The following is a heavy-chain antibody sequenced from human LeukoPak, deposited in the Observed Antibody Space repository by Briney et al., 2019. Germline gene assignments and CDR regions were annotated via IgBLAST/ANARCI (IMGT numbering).Heavy chain of an antibody. V-gene: IGHV4-34*01. CDR3: ARDVGYGFDY. J-gene: IGHJ4*02. CDR1: GGSFSGYY. Sequence: PSETLSLTCAVYGGSFSGYYWNWIRQPPGRGLEWIGEINHSGTTNYNPSLKSRVTISIDTSKNQFSLKLSSVTAADTAAYYCARDVGYGFDYWGQGTLVTVSS. D-gene: IGHD5-18*01. CDR2: INHSGTT.